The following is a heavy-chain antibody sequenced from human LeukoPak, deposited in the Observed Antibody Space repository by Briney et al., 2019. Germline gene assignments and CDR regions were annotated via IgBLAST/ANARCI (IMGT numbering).Heavy chain of an antibody. CDR1: GGSISTYF. D-gene: IGHD5-12*01. V-gene: IGHV4-4*07. CDR2: IHTIEKT. Sequence: SETLSLTCAVSGGSISTYFWSWIRQAPGKGLEWIGNIHTIEKTNYNPSLKSRVSLSLDTSKKQFSLKMTSVTAADTAIYFCARGMAAAYDYNWFDSWGQGTLVTVSS. J-gene: IGHJ5*01. CDR3: ARGMAAAYDYNWFDS.